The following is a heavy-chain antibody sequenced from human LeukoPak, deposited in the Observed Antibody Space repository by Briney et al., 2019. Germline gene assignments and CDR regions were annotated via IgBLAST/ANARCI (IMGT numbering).Heavy chain of an antibody. Sequence: GGSLRLSCAASGFTFSNAWMSWVRQAPGKGLEWVGRIKSKTDGGTTDYAAPVKGRFTISRDDSKNTLYLQMYSLKTEDTAVYYCTTTCSGGSCYFDWGRGTLVTVSS. J-gene: IGHJ4*02. CDR1: GFTFSNAW. V-gene: IGHV3-15*01. D-gene: IGHD2-15*01. CDR3: TTTCSGGSCYFD. CDR2: IKSKTDGGTT.